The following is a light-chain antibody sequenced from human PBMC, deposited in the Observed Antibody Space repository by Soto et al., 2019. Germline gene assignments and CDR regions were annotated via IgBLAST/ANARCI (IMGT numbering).Light chain of an antibody. J-gene: IGKJ1*01. V-gene: IGKV1-5*03. Sequence: IQMTQSPSTLSASVGVRVTITCRASQSISSWLAWYQQKPGKAPKLLIYKASSLESGVPSRFSGSGSGTEFTLTISSLQPDDFATYYCQQYNSYSRTFGQGTKVDI. CDR1: QSISSW. CDR3: QQYNSYSRT. CDR2: KAS.